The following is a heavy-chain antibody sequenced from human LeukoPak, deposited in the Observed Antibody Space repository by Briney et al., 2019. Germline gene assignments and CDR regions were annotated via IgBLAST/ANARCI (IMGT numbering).Heavy chain of an antibody. CDR1: GFTFSSYS. CDR3: ARGHGGWYAGDY. Sequence: GGSLRLSCAASGFTFSSYSMNWVRQAPGKGLEWVSSISSSSSYIFYADSVRGRFTISRDNAKNSPYLQMNSLRAEDTAVYYCARGHGGWYAGDYWGQGTLVTVSS. CDR2: ISSSSSYI. V-gene: IGHV3-21*01. J-gene: IGHJ4*02. D-gene: IGHD6-19*01.